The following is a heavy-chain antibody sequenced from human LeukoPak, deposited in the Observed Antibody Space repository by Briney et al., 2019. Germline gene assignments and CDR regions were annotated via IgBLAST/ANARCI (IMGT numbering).Heavy chain of an antibody. D-gene: IGHD1-26*01. CDR2: IIPIFGTA. J-gene: IGHJ3*02. CDR3: AREAVGASDPGAFDI. CDR1: GGTFSSYA. Sequence: SVNVSCKASGGTFSSYAISWVRQAPGQGLEWMGGIIPIFGTANYAQKFQGRVTITADESTSTAYMELSSLRSEDTAVYYCAREAVGASDPGAFDIWGQGTMVTVSS. V-gene: IGHV1-69*13.